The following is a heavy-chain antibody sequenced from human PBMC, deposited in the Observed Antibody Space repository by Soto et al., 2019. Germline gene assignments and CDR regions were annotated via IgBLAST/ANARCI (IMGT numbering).Heavy chain of an antibody. CDR3: ARYCSSTSCYHYYYYGMDV. CDR2: IYYSGST. CDR1: GGSISSYY. Sequence: SETLSLTCTVSGGSISSYYWSWIRQPPGKGLEWIGYIYYSGSTNYNPSLKSRVTISVDTSKNQFSLKLSSVTAADTAVYYCARYCSSTSCYHYYYYGMDVWGQGTTVTV. D-gene: IGHD2-2*01. J-gene: IGHJ6*02. V-gene: IGHV4-59*01.